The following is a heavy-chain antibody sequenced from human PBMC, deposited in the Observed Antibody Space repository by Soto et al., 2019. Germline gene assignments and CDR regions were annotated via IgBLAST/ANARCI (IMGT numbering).Heavy chain of an antibody. V-gene: IGHV2-5*02. CDR2: VYWDDDK. D-gene: IGHD4-17*01. CDR1: GFSLSTSGVG. CDR3: AHSLLKDYGAYGDFQH. J-gene: IGHJ1*01. Sequence: QITLKESGPTLVKPTQTLTLTCTFSGFSLSTSGVGVGWIRQPPGKALEWLALVYWDDDKRYSPSLKSRLTFAKDTSKTQLVLTITYIDPVDTSTYYSAHSLLKDYGAYGDFQHWGQGTLVTVSS.